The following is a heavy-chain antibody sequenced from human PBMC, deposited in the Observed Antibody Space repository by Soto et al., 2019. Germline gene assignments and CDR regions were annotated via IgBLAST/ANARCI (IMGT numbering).Heavy chain of an antibody. CDR1: GVTVSSNY. CDR3: ARDFSYHGSGTMGGYFDY. Sequence: EVQLVESGGGLVQPGGSLRLSCAASGVTVSSNYMSWVRQAPGKGLEWVSVIYSGGSTYYADSVKGRFTISRDNSKNKLYLQMDGLGAYDTAVYYCARDFSYHGSGTMGGYFDYWGQGTLVTVSS. J-gene: IGHJ4*02. CDR2: IYSGGST. D-gene: IGHD3-10*01. V-gene: IGHV3-66*01.